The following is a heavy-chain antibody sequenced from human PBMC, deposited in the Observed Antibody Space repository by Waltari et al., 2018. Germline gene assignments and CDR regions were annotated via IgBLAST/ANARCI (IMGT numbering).Heavy chain of an antibody. D-gene: IGHD4-17*01. CDR3: ARVTYGGNGADAFDI. CDR2: IYPVYSDT. Sequence: EVQLVQSGAEVKKPGESLKISCKGSGYSFTSYWIGWVSQMPGKGLEWMGIIYPVYSDTRYSPSFQVQVTSSADKSISTAYLQWSSLKASDTAMYYCARVTYGGNGADAFDIWGQGTMVTVSS. CDR1: GYSFTSYW. V-gene: IGHV5-51*03. J-gene: IGHJ3*02.